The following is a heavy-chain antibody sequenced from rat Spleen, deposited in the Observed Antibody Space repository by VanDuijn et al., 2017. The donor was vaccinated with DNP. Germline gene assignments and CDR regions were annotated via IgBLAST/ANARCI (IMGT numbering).Heavy chain of an antibody. V-gene: IGHV5-7*01. Sequence: EVQLVESGGGVVQPGRSLKLSCAASGFTFSNYYMAWVRQAPTKGLEWVATISYDGSSTYYRDSVKGRFTISRDNAKNTQYLQMDSLRSEDTATYYCVRFEQLRYYFDYWGQGVMVTVSS. J-gene: IGHJ2*01. CDR3: VRFEQLRYYFDY. CDR2: ISYDGSST. D-gene: IGHD1-11*01. CDR1: GFTFSNYY.